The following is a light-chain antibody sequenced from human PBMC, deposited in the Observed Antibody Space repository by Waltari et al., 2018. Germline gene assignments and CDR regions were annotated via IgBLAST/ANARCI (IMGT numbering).Light chain of an antibody. V-gene: IGKV1-8*01. Sequence: AIRMTQSPSSLSASPGDRVTIPCRASQGISSYLAWYQQKPGKAPKLLIYAASTLQSGVPSRFSGSGSGTDFTLTISCLQSEDFATYYCQQYYSYPPYTFGQGTKLEIK. J-gene: IGKJ2*01. CDR2: AAS. CDR3: QQYYSYPPYT. CDR1: QGISSY.